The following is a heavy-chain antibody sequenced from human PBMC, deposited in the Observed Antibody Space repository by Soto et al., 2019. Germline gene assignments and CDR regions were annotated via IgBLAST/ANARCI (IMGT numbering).Heavy chain of an antibody. D-gene: IGHD2-8*01. Sequence: QGQRVQSGAEVKKPGASVKVSCKASGYTFTRYGISWVRQAPGQGLDWMGWISGYNGDTNYAQNLQGRVTMTIDTSTSTAYMELRSLTSDDTAVYYCAKNGQPPYYYYGMDVWGQGTTVTVSS. CDR2: ISGYNGDT. CDR3: AKNGQPPYYYYGMDV. CDR1: GYTFTRYG. J-gene: IGHJ6*02. V-gene: IGHV1-18*01.